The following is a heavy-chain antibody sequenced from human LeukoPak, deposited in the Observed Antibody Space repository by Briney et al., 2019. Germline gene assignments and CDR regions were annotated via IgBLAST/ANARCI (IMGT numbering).Heavy chain of an antibody. D-gene: IGHD1-26*01. J-gene: IGHJ4*02. CDR1: GGSISSGGYY. V-gene: IGHV4-31*03. Sequence: SETLSLTCTVSGGSISSGGYYCSWIRQHPGKGLEWIGYIYYSGSTYYNPSLKSRVTISVDTSKNQFSLRLSSVTAADTAVYYCARAPLERVGATYYFDYWGQGTLVTVSS. CDR2: IYYSGST. CDR3: ARAPLERVGATYYFDY.